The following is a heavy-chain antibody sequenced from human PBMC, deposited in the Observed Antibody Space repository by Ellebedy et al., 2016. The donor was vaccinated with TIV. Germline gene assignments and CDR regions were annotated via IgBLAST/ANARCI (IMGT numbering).Heavy chain of an antibody. J-gene: IGHJ5*02. CDR2: FFYTGST. D-gene: IGHD3-16*01. CDR3: ARNGAATGWGNWFDP. Sequence: MPSETLSLTCTVSGGSISNYYWSWIRQTPGKGLEWIGSFFYTGSTIYNPSLKSRVTISVDTSENQLSLKLSSVTAADTAVYYCARNGAATGWGNWFDPWGQGTLVTVSS. V-gene: IGHV4-59*01. CDR1: GGSISNYY.